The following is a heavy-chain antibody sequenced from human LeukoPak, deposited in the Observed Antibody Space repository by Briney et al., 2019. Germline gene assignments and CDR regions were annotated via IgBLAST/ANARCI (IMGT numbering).Heavy chain of an antibody. J-gene: IGHJ3*02. CDR1: GFTFSSYA. CDR3: AKTLYGSGYSDAFDI. Sequence: GGSLRLSCAASGFTFSSYAMSWVRQAPGKGLEWVSAISGSGGSTYYADSVKGRFTISRDNSKNTLYLQMDSLRAGDTAVYYCAKTLYGSGYSDAFDIWGQGTMVTVSS. CDR2: ISGSGGST. V-gene: IGHV3-23*01. D-gene: IGHD3-22*01.